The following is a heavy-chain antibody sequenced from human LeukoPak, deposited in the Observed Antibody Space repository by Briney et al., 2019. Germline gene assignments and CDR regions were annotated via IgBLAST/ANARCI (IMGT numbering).Heavy chain of an antibody. Sequence: GGSLRLSCAASGFTFSNYWLHWVRQAPGKGLVWVSRINTDGSSTSYADSVKGRFTISRDNAKNTLYLQMNSLRAEDTAVYYCAREGTAMVGYYFDYWGQGTLVTVSS. V-gene: IGHV3-74*01. J-gene: IGHJ4*02. CDR1: GFTFSNYW. CDR2: INTDGSST. D-gene: IGHD5-18*01. CDR3: AREGTAMVGYYFDY.